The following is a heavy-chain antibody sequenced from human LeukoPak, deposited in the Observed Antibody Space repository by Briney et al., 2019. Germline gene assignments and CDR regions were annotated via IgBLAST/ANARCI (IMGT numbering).Heavy chain of an antibody. CDR1: GFTFSSYG. D-gene: IGHD6-13*01. Sequence: GGSLRLSCAASGFTFSSYGIHWVRQAPGRGLEWVAFIRYDGSDKYYADSVKGRFTISRDNSKNTLYLQMNSLRAEDTAVYYCAKDRKVTAAFSDFDYWGQGTLVTVSS. CDR3: AKDRKVTAAFSDFDY. J-gene: IGHJ4*02. V-gene: IGHV3-30*02. CDR2: IRYDGSDK.